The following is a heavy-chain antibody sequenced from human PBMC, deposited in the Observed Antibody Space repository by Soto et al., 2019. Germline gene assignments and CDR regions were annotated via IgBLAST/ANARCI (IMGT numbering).Heavy chain of an antibody. CDR2: IIPIFNST. V-gene: IGHV1-69*06. CDR1: GSRFSNYV. Sequence: QVQLVQSGAEVKTPGSSLKVSCKVSGSRFSNYVISWVRQAPGHGQEWLGRIIPIFNSTKYAQNFQGRVTITADKSTSTASLELSSLRSDDTAVYYCAREGRGKKAGYNGLVSLGYWGQGTLVTVSS. D-gene: IGHD2-2*02. CDR3: AREGRGKKAGYNGLVSLGY. J-gene: IGHJ4*02.